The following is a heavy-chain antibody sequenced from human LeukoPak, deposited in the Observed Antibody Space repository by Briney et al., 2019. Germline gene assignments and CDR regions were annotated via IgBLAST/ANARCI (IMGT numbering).Heavy chain of an antibody. CDR2: ISAYGNT. Sequence: ASVKVSCKASGYTFTGYYMHWVRQAPGQGLEWMGLISAYGNTNYAQNLQGRVTMTTDKSTSTAYMELSSLRSEDTAVYYCARENAHGSSYYYYGMDVWGQGTTVTVSS. J-gene: IGHJ6*02. V-gene: IGHV1-18*04. CDR3: ARENAHGSSYYYYGMDV. D-gene: IGHD3-22*01. CDR1: GYTFTGYY.